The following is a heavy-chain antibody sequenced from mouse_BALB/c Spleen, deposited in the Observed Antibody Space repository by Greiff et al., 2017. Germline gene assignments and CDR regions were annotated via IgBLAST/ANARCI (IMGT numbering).Heavy chain of an antibody. Sequence: QVQLQQSGAELVRPGPSVKISCKASGYAFSSYWMNWVKQRPGQGLEWIGQIYPGDGDTNYTGKLKGKATLTADKSSSTAYMQLSSLTSEASAVYFVASGELGSFDYWGQGTTLTVSS. CDR1: GYAFSSYW. CDR2: IYPGDGDT. V-gene: IGHV1-80*01. J-gene: IGHJ2*01. CDR3: ASGELGSFDY.